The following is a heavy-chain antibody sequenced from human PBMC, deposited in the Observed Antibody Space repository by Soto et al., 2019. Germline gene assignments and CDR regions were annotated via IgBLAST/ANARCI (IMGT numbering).Heavy chain of an antibody. Sequence: PSETLSLTCTVSGGSISSSTYYWGWMRQPPGKGLEWIASFFIGGNTYYNPSLKSRVTISVDTSKNQFSLKLSSVTTADTAVYYCAREGACTGNTCYLGYFDDWGQGALVTVSS. CDR2: FFIGGNT. CDR3: AREGACTGNTCYLGYFDD. V-gene: IGHV4-39*07. D-gene: IGHD2-2*01. J-gene: IGHJ4*02. CDR1: GGSISSSTYY.